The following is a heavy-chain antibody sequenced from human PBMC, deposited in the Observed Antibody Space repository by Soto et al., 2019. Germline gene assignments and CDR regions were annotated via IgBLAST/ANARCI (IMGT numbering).Heavy chain of an antibody. J-gene: IGHJ4*02. D-gene: IGHD1-26*01. CDR2: INHLETT. Sequence: PSETLSLTCTVCGASITFGGDSGSWIRQTPGKGLEWIGYINHLETTFYNPSFESRLTLSIDRAKNQFSLKLHSMSAADRAVYFCARGGGSDSFDYWGQGILVTVSS. CDR1: GASITFGGDS. CDR3: ARGGGSDSFDY. V-gene: IGHV4-30-2*01.